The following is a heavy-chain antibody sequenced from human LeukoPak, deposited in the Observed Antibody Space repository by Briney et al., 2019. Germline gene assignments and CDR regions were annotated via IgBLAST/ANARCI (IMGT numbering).Heavy chain of an antibody. CDR2: IYYSGST. Sequence: PSETLSLTCTASGGSISSYYWSWIRQPAGKGLEWIGYIYYSGSTNYNPSLKSRVTISVDTSKNQFSLKLSSVTAADTAVYYCARGSYYCSSTSCNQGLAYYYGMDVWGQGTTVTVSS. V-gene: IGHV4-59*01. CDR1: GGSISSYY. CDR3: ARGSYYCSSTSCNQGLAYYYGMDV. J-gene: IGHJ6*02. D-gene: IGHD2-2*01.